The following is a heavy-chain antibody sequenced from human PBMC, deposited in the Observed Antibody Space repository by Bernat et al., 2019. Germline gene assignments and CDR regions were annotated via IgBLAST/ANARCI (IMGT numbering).Heavy chain of an antibody. V-gene: IGHV2-5*02. CDR3: AHTQGLITVNHGYYYYYMDV. CDR2: IYWDDDK. CDR1: GFSLSTRGVG. J-gene: IGHJ6*03. Sequence: QITLKESGPTLVKPTQTLTLTCTFSGFSLSTRGVGVGWIRQPPGKALEWLALIYWDDDKRYSPSLKSRLTITKDTSKNQVVLTMTNMDPVDTATYYCAHTQGLITVNHGYYYYYMDVWGKGTTVTVSS. D-gene: IGHD4-4*01.